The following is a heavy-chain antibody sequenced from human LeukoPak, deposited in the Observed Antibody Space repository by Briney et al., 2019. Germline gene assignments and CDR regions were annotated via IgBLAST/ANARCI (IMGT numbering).Heavy chain of an antibody. D-gene: IGHD5-24*01. J-gene: IGHJ4*02. Sequence: PSETLSLTCTVSDGSISTYYWSWIRQPPGKGLEWIGYIYYSGGTNYNPSLKSRVTISADTSKNQFSLRLSSVTAADTAVYYCARQGGYNYALDYWGQGTLVTVSS. CDR3: ARQGGYNYALDY. CDR2: IYYSGGT. V-gene: IGHV4-59*08. CDR1: DGSISTYY.